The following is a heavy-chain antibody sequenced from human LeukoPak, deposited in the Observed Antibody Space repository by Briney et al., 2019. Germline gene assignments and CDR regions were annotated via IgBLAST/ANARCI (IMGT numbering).Heavy chain of an antibody. D-gene: IGHD2-15*01. Sequence: SETLSLTCAVYGGSFSGYYWSWIRQPPGKGLEWIGEINHSRSTNYNPSLKSRVTISVDASKNQFSLKLSSVTAADTAVYYCARGPYCSGGSCYLIYYFDYWGQGTLVTVSS. CDR1: GGSFSGYY. CDR3: ARGPYCSGGSCYLIYYFDY. CDR2: INHSRST. J-gene: IGHJ4*02. V-gene: IGHV4-34*01.